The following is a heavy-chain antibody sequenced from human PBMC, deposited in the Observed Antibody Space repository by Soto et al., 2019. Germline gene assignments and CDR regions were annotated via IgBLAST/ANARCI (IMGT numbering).Heavy chain of an antibody. CDR1: GFTFSSYA. Sequence: QVQLVESGGGVVQPGRSLRLSCAASGFTFSSYALHWVRQAPGKGLEWVAVISYDGSSKYYADSVKGRFTISGDNSKNTMYLQMSSLRAEDTAVYYCARDGGGGYDTVDAFDIWGQGTMVTVSS. D-gene: IGHD3-16*01. CDR3: ARDGGGGYDTVDAFDI. CDR2: ISYDGSSK. V-gene: IGHV3-30-3*01. J-gene: IGHJ3*02.